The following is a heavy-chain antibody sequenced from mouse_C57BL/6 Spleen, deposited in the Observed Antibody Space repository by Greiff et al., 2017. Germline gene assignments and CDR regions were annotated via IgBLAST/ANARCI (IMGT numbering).Heavy chain of an antibody. D-gene: IGHD1-1*01. CDR2: IDPANGNT. Sequence: VQLQQSVAELVRPGASVKLSCTASGFNIKNTYMHWVKQRPEQGLEWIGRIDPANGNTKYAPKFQGKATRPADTSSNTAYLQRSSLTSEDTAIYYCVTTTVASGYFDYWGQGATLTVSS. CDR3: VTTTVASGYFDY. CDR1: GFNIKNTY. J-gene: IGHJ2*01. V-gene: IGHV14-3*01.